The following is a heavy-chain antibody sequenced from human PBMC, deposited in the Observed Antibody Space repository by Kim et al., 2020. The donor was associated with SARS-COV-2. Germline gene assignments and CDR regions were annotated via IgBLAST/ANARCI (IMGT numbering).Heavy chain of an antibody. D-gene: IGHD6-19*01. V-gene: IGHV3-53*04. J-gene: IGHJ4*02. CDR3: ARGYSSGWSYYFDY. Sequence: TDPVKDRFTHTRHNSKNTLYLQMTRLRDDDTAVYYCARGYSSGWSYYFDYWGQGTLVTVSS.